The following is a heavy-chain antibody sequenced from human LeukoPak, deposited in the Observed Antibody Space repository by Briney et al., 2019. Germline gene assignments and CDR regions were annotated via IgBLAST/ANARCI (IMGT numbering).Heavy chain of an antibody. CDR1: GFSFTNSW. V-gene: IGHV3-7*04. CDR2: IHPEGNEK. CDR3: ARGDAFSGDH. J-gene: IGHJ4*02. Sequence: PGGSLRLSCAVSGFSFTNSWMSWVRQAPGRGLEWVANIHPEGNEKYHVESVKGRFTISRDNTKNLLFLQMNGLRVEDTAVYYCARGDAFSGDHWGQGTLVTVSS.